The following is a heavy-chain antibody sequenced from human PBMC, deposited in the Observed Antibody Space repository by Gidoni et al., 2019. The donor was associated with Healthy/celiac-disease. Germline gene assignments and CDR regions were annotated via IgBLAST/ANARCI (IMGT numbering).Heavy chain of an antibody. D-gene: IGHD5-18*01. J-gene: IGHJ4*02. CDR1: GGSISSYY. CDR3: ARDGGYSYGYYFDY. CDR2: IYYSGST. V-gene: IGHV4-59*01. Sequence: QVQLQESGPGLVKPSETLSLTCTVSGGSISSYYWSWIRQPPGKGLEWIGYIYYSGSTNYNPSLKSRVTISVDTSKNQFSLKLSSVTAADTAVYYCARDGGYSYGYYFDYWGQGTLVTVSS.